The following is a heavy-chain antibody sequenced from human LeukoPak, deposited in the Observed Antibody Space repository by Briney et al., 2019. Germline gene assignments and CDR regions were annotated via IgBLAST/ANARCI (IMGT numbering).Heavy chain of an antibody. Sequence: GGSLRLSCAASGFTFSSYGMHWVRQAPGKGLEWVAVISYDGSNKYYADSVKGRFTISRDNSENTLYLQMNSLRAEDTAVYYCAKAVVVRGYSDYWGQGTLVTVSS. J-gene: IGHJ4*02. CDR1: GFTFSSYG. CDR2: ISYDGSNK. D-gene: IGHD3-10*01. CDR3: AKAVVVRGYSDY. V-gene: IGHV3-30*18.